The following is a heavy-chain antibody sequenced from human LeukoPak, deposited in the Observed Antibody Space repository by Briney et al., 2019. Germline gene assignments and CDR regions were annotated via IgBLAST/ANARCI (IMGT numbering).Heavy chain of an antibody. CDR2: IIHDGSKK. J-gene: IGHJ4*02. CDR3: AKDMKWSYYGLVR. V-gene: IGHV3-30*18. CDR1: GFTFSNYG. Sequence: PGRSLRLSCAASGFTFSNYGMHWVRQAPGKGLEWVATIIHDGSKKQYADSVEGRFTISRDNSKNTLYLQMNSLRAEDTAVYYCAKDMKWSYYGLVRWGQGALVYVSS. D-gene: IGHD1-26*01.